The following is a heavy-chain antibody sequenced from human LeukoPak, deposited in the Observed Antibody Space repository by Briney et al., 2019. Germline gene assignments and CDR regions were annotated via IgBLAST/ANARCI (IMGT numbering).Heavy chain of an antibody. CDR2: IYYSGST. J-gene: IGHJ6*02. Sequence: SETLSLTCTVSGGSISSSSYYWGWIRQPPGKGLGWIGSIYYSGSTNYNPSLKSRVTISVDTSKNQFSLKLSSVTAADTAVYYCARGFPLLWFGELISHYYYYGMDVWGQGTTVTVSS. V-gene: IGHV4-39*07. CDR3: ARGFPLLWFGELISHYYYYGMDV. CDR1: GGSISSSSYY. D-gene: IGHD3-10*01.